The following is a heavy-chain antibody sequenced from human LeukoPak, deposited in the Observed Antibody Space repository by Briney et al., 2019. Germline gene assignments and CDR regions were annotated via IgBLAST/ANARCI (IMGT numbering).Heavy chain of an antibody. V-gene: IGHV3-53*01. CDR3: ARTYSSSLNWFDP. Sequence: PGGSLRLSCAASGFTVSSNYMSWVRQAPGKGLEWVSIIYSGGSTYYADSVKGRFTISRVNSKNTLYLQMNSLRAEDTAVYYCARTYSSSLNWFDPWGQGTLVTVSS. D-gene: IGHD6-6*01. J-gene: IGHJ5*02. CDR2: IYSGGST. CDR1: GFTVSSNY.